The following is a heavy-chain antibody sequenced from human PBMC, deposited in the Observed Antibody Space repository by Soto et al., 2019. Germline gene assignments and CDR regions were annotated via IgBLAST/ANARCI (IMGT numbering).Heavy chain of an antibody. CDR3: GQDRRSGSSTRDLGH. D-gene: IGHD1-26*01. J-gene: IGHJ4*02. CDR2: TSYDGSEN. Sequence: QVQLVESGGGVVQPGRSLRLSCAASGFTFSSFGMHWVRQAPGKGLEWVAVTSYDGSENYYADSVKGRFTISRDNSKNTVYLQMNSLRVEDTGVYYCGQDRRSGSSTRDLGHWGQGTLVTVSS. CDR1: GFTFSSFG. V-gene: IGHV3-30*18.